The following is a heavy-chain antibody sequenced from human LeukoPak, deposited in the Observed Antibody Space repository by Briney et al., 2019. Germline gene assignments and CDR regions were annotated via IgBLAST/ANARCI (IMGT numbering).Heavy chain of an antibody. CDR3: AIAGSYGSGSYYKS. Sequence: ASVKVSCKASGYTFTSYDINWVRQATGQGLEWMGWMNPNSGNTGYAQKFQGRVTMTRNTSISTAYMELSSLRSEDTAVYYCAIAGSYGSGSYYKSWGQGTLVTVSS. V-gene: IGHV1-8*01. CDR2: MNPNSGNT. CDR1: GYTFTSYD. D-gene: IGHD3-10*01. J-gene: IGHJ4*02.